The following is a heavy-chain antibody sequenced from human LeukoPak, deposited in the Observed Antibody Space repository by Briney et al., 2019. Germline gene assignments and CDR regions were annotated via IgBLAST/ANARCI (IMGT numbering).Heavy chain of an antibody. CDR3: AKADKYDILTGYKTDY. J-gene: IGHJ4*02. CDR2: ISGSGGST. CDR1: GFTFSSYA. Sequence: GGSLRLSCAASGFTFSSYAMSWVRQAPGKGLEWVSDISGSGGSTYYADSVKGRFTISRDNSKNTRYLQMNSLRAEDTAVYYCAKADKYDILTGYKTDYWGQGTLVTVSS. V-gene: IGHV3-23*01. D-gene: IGHD3-9*01.